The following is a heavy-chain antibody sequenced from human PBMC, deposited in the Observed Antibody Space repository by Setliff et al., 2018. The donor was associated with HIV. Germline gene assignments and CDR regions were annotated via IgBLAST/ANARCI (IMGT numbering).Heavy chain of an antibody. CDR2: IYFNGNT. CDR3: VREVGYFDF. D-gene: IGHD1-26*01. CDR1: GGSLTGYY. J-gene: IGHJ2*01. V-gene: IGHV4-59*01. Sequence: SETLSLTCTVSGGSLTGYYWSWIRQPPGKGLEWIGYIYFNGNTNLNPSLESRLTMSVDTSKNQFSLKLNSVTAADTAVYYCVREVGYFDFWGRGTLVTVS.